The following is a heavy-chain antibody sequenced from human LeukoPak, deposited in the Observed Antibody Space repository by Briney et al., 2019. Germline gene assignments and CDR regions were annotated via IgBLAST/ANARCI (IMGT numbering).Heavy chain of an antibody. V-gene: IGHV3-23*01. J-gene: IGHJ6*03. Sequence: GGSLRLSCAASGFTFSSYAMSWVRQAPGKGLEWVSAISGSGGSTYYADSVKGRFTISRDNSKNTLYMQMNSLRAEDTAVYYCAKDMVRGVIVIARDYYYYYMDVWGKGTTVTVSS. D-gene: IGHD3-10*01. CDR3: AKDMVRGVIVIARDYYYYYMDV. CDR2: ISGSGGST. CDR1: GFTFSSYA.